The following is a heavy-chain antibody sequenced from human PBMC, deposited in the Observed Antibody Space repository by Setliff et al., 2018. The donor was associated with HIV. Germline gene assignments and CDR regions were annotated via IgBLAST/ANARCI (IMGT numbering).Heavy chain of an antibody. J-gene: IGHJ3*02. CDR3: ARDLNYVWGSDNAFDI. V-gene: IGHV7-4-1*02. CDR2: INTNTGDP. Sequence: ASVKVSCKASGYTFTSYAMNWVRQAPGQGLEWMGWINTNTGDPTYAQGFTGRFVFSLDTSVSTAYLQISSLKAEDTAVYYCARDLNYVWGSDNAFDIWGQGTMVTVSS. D-gene: IGHD3-16*01. CDR1: GYTFTSYA.